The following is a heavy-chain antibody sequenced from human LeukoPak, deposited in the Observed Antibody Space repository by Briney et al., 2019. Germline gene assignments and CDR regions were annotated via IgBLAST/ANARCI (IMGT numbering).Heavy chain of an antibody. CDR2: ISSRSSSI. Sequence: GGSLRLSCAASGFNFSSYSMNWVRQAPGKGLEWVSYISSRSSSIYYADSVKGRFTISRDNAKNSLYLQMNSLRAEVTALYYCARGDPTQYFDSWGQGILVTVSS. CDR3: ARGDPTQYFDS. D-gene: IGHD1-26*01. J-gene: IGHJ4*02. V-gene: IGHV3-48*01. CDR1: GFNFSSYS.